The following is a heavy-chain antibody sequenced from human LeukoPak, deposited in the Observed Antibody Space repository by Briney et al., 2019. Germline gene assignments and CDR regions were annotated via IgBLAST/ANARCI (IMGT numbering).Heavy chain of an antibody. CDR1: GFTFSSYE. CDR3: AREGAFGDRDY. Sequence: GGSLRLSCAASGFTFSSYEMNWVRQAPGKGLEWVSYISSTGSSIYYADSVKGRFTIFRDNAKNSLYLQMNSLIAEDTAVYYCAREGAFGDRDYWGQGTLVTVSS. CDR2: ISSTGSSI. D-gene: IGHD4-17*01. V-gene: IGHV3-48*03. J-gene: IGHJ4*02.